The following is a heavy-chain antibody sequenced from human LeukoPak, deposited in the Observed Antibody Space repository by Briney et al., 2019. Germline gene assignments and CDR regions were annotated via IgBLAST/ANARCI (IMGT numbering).Heavy chain of an antibody. V-gene: IGHV4-38-2*02. Sequence: PSETLSLTCTVSGYSISSGYYWGRIRQPPGKGLEWIGSIYHSGSTYYNPSLKSRVTISVDTSKNQFSLKLSSVTAADTAVYYCAGLTPPPHDRGTTVTIVHDYWGQGTLVTVSS. CDR2: IYHSGST. CDR3: AGLTPPPHDRGTTVTIVHDY. CDR1: GYSISSGYY. D-gene: IGHD4-11*01. J-gene: IGHJ4*02.